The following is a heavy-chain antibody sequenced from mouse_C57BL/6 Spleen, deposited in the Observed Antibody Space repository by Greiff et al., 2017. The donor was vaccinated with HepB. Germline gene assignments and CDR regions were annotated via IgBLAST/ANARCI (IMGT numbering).Heavy chain of an antibody. CDR3: VRDLSYYSNYGFDY. D-gene: IGHD2-5*01. V-gene: IGHV10-3*01. Sequence: GGGLVQPKGSLKLSCAASGFTFNTYAMHWVRQAPGKGLEWVARIRSKSSNYATYYADSVKDRFTISRDDSQSMLYLQMNNLKTEDTAMYYGVRDLSYYSNYGFDYWGQGTTLTVSS. CDR2: IRSKSSNYAT. CDR1: GFTFNTYA. J-gene: IGHJ2*01.